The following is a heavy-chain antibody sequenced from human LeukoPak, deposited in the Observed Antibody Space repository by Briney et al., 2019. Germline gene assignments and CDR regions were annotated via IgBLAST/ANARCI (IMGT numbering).Heavy chain of an antibody. CDR3: ARDNSVEDTAWWFDP. D-gene: IGHD4-23*01. CDR2: IYSGGGR. CDR1: GFIVSSNY. Sequence: GGSLRLSCAASGFIVSSNYMSWVRQAPGKGLEWVAVIYSGGGRNYADSVKGRFTISRDNSKNTVYLQMNSLRAEDTAVYYCARDNSVEDTAWWFDPWGQGTLVTVSS. V-gene: IGHV3-53*01. J-gene: IGHJ5*02.